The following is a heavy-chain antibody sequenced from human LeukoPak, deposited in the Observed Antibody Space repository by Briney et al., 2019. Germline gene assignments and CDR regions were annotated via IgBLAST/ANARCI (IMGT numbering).Heavy chain of an antibody. CDR3: AGITVTTFYSSGAFDI. J-gene: IGHJ3*02. CDR1: GFTVSSNY. V-gene: IGHV3-66*01. CDR2: IYSGGST. Sequence: GGSLRLSCAASGFTVSSNYMSWVCQAPGKGLEWVSVIYSGGSTYYADSVKGRFTISRDNSKNTLYLQMNSLRAEDTAVYYCAGITVTTFYSSGAFDIWGQGTMVTVSS. D-gene: IGHD4-17*01.